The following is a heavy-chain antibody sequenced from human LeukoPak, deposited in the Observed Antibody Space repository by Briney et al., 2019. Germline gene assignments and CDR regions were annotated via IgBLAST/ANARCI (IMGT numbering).Heavy chain of an antibody. V-gene: IGHV4-34*01. D-gene: IGHD1-26*01. CDR2: INHSGST. CDR3: ARLDGSSSYFDY. Sequence: PSETLSLTCAVYGGSFSGYYWSWIRQPPGKGLEWIGEINHSGSTNYNPSLKSRVTISVDTSKHQFSLKLSSVTAADTAVYYCARLDGSSSYFDYWGQGTLVTVSS. CDR1: GGSFSGYY. J-gene: IGHJ4*02.